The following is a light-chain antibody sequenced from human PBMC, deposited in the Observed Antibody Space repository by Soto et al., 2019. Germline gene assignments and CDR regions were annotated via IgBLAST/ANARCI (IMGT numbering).Light chain of an antibody. J-gene: IGKJ5*01. V-gene: IGKV1-39*01. CDR2: STS. CDR1: QNIRNF. Sequence: DIQMTQSPSSLSASVGDRVTITCRASQNIRNFLNWYQHKPGKAPKLLIYSTSTLETGVTSRFSGSGSGTDFTLTISCLQSDDFATYCCQQSYSTPPITFGQGTRLEIE. CDR3: QQSYSTPPIT.